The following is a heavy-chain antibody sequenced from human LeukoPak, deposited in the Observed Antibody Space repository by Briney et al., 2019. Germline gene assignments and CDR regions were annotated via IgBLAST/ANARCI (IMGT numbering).Heavy chain of an antibody. CDR2: ISYDGSNK. J-gene: IGHJ3*02. CDR1: GFTFSSYA. D-gene: IGHD3-3*01. V-gene: IGHV3-30-3*01. Sequence: GGSLRLSCAASGFTFSSYAMHWVRQAPGKGLEWVAVISYDGSNKYYADSVKGRFTISRDNSKNTLYLQMNSLRAEDTAVYYCARDPSRITIFGVVIIPGRGVIDAFDIWGQGTMVTVSS. CDR3: ARDPSRITIFGVVIIPGRGVIDAFDI.